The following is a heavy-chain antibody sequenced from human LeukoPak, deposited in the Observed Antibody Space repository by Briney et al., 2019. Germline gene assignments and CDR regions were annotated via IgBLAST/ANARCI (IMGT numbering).Heavy chain of an antibody. CDR3: ARATRWYDY. V-gene: IGHV3-21*01. CDR2: ISSGTGYI. Sequence: PGGSLRLSCAASGFTFSSFGMNWVRQASGKGLEWVSSISSGTGYIYYADSVKGRFTISRDNAKTSLYLQMNSLRAEDTATYYCARATRWYDYWGQGTLVTVSA. D-gene: IGHD6-13*01. J-gene: IGHJ4*02. CDR1: GFTFSSFG.